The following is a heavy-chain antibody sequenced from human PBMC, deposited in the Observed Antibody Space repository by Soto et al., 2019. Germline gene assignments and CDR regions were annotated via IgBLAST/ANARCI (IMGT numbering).Heavy chain of an antibody. CDR2: SSYDGSNK. J-gene: IGHJ4*02. V-gene: IGHV3-30-3*01. D-gene: IGHD3-22*01. CDR1: RFTLSSYA. Sequence: GGSLRLSCAASRFTLSSYAMHWVRQAPGKGLEWVAVSSYDGSNKYYADSVKGRFTISRDNSKNTLYLQMNSLSAEDTAVYYCARGSSVAITHFDYWGQGTLVTVSS. CDR3: ARGSSVAITHFDY.